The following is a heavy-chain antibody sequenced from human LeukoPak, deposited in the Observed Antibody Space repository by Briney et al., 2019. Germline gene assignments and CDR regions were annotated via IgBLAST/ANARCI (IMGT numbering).Heavy chain of an antibody. J-gene: IGHJ3*02. CDR2: IYYSGST. CDR1: GGSLSSYY. D-gene: IGHD3-22*01. Sequence: SETLSLTCTVSGGSLSSYYWSWIRQPPGKGLEWIGYIYYSGSTNYNPSLKSRVTISVDTSKNQFSLKLSSVTAADTAVYYCARATYYYDSSGYYSRGFLAFDIWGQGTMVTVSS. V-gene: IGHV4-59*01. CDR3: ARATYYYDSSGYYSRGFLAFDI.